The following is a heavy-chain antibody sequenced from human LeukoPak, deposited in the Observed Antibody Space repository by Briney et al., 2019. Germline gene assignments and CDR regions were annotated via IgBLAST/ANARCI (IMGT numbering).Heavy chain of an antibody. CDR2: INHSGST. Sequence: PSETLSLTCTVSGGSISSYYWSWIRQPPGKGLEWIGEINHSGSTNYNPSLKSRVTISVDTSKNQFSLKLSSVTAADTAVYYCARGLAYDILTGNNWFDPWGQGTLVTVSS. CDR3: ARGLAYDILTGNNWFDP. CDR1: GGSISSYY. V-gene: IGHV4-34*01. J-gene: IGHJ5*02. D-gene: IGHD3-9*01.